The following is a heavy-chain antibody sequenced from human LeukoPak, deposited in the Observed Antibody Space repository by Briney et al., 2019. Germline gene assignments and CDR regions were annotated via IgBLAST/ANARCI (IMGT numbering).Heavy chain of an antibody. CDR1: GFTFSSYA. V-gene: IGHV3-48*03. D-gene: IGHD2-2*01. Sequence: GGSLRLSCAASGFTFSSYAMSWVRQAPGKGLEWVSYISSSGSTIYYADSVKGRFTISRDNAKNSLYLQMNSLRAEDTAVYYCATDCSSTSCYGGFDYWGQGTLVTVSS. CDR3: ATDCSSTSCYGGFDY. CDR2: ISSSGSTI. J-gene: IGHJ4*02.